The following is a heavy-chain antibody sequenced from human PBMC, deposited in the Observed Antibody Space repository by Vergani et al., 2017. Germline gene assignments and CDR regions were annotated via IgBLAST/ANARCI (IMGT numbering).Heavy chain of an antibody. CDR2: ISTSGST. CDR1: GGSISSGSYY. V-gene: IGHV4-61*02. CDR3: ARAAAAALGY. Sequence: QVQLQESGPGLVKPSQTLSLTCTVSGGSISSGSYYWSWIRQPAGKGLEWIGRISTSGSTNYNPSLKSRVTISLDTSKNQFSLKLNSLTAADTAVYYCARAAAAALGYWGQGTLVTGSS. D-gene: IGHD6-13*01. J-gene: IGHJ4*02.